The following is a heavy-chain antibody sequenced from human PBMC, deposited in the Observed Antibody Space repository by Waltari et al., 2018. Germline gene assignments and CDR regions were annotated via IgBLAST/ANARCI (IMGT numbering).Heavy chain of an antibody. CDR3: ARERVSWLLTGTTGEYYFDY. J-gene: IGHJ4*02. V-gene: IGHV4-4*07. CDR2: IYTSGST. CDR1: GGSISSYY. Sequence: QVQLQESGPGLVKPSETLSLTCTVSGGSISSYYWSWIRPPAGQGLEWIGRIYTSGSTNYNPSLKSRVTMSVDTSKNQFSLKLSSVTAADTAVYYCARERVSWLLTGTTGEYYFDYWGQGTLVTVSS. D-gene: IGHD1-20*01.